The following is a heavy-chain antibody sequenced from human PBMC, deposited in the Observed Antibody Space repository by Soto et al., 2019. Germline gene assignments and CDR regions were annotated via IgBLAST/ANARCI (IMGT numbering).Heavy chain of an antibody. CDR1: GYSISSGYY. CDR3: ARGGERITMIVVAPDY. Sequence: SETLSLTCAVSGYSISSGYYWGWIRQPPGKGLEWIGSIYHSGSTYYNPSLKSRVTISVDTSKNQCSLKLSSGTAADTAVYYCARGGERITMIVVAPDYWGQGTLVTVSS. D-gene: IGHD3-22*01. CDR2: IYHSGST. J-gene: IGHJ4*02. V-gene: IGHV4-38-2*01.